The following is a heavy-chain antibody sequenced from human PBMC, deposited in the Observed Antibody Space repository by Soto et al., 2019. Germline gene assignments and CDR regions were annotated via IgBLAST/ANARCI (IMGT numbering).Heavy chain of an antibody. CDR2: IWYDGSNK. Sequence: GGSLRLSCAASGFTFSSYGMHWVRQAPGKGLEWVAVIWYDGSNKYYADSVKGRFTISRDNSKNTLYLQMNSLRAEDTAVYYCARGHEQSIYYYYGMDVWGQGTTVTVSS. V-gene: IGHV3-33*01. CDR3: ARGHEQSIYYYYGMDV. CDR1: GFTFSSYG. J-gene: IGHJ6*02. D-gene: IGHD6-19*01.